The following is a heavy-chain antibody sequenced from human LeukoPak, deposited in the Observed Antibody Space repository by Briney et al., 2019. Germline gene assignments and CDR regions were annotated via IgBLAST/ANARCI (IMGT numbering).Heavy chain of an antibody. CDR1: GYTFTGYY. CDR3: ARAGWFGELLLDY. Sequence: ASVKVSCKASGYTFTGYYMHWVRQAPGQGLEWMGWINPNSGGTNYAQKFQGRVTMTRDTSISTAYMELSRLRSDDTAVYYCARAGWFGELLLDYWGQGTLVTVSS. J-gene: IGHJ4*02. CDR2: INPNSGGT. D-gene: IGHD3-10*01. V-gene: IGHV1-2*02.